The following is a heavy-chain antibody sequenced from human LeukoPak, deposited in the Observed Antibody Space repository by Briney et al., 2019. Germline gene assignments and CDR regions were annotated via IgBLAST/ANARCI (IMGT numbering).Heavy chain of an antibody. CDR2: INPSGGST. CDR1: GYTFTSYY. Sequence: ASVKVSCKASGYTFTSYYMHWVRQGPGQGLEWMGIINPSGGSTSYAQKFQGRVTMTRDTSTNTAYMELRSLRSDDTAVYYCARDRGVGSSSWYSFDYWGQGTLVTVSS. J-gene: IGHJ4*02. CDR3: ARDRGVGSSSWYSFDY. V-gene: IGHV1-46*01. D-gene: IGHD6-13*01.